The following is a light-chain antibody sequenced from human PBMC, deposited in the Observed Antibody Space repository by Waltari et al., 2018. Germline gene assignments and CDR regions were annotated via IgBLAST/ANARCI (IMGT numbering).Light chain of an antibody. CDR3: QQRANWPPLS. V-gene: IGKV1-5*03. Sequence: DIQMTQSPSTLSASVGDRVTISCRASQSVGTWLTWYQQKPGKAPKLLIYMASSLDSGVPSRFSGSGSGTDFTLTISSLQPEDFAVYYCQQRANWPPLSFGGGTRVEIK. CDR1: QSVGTW. CDR2: MAS. J-gene: IGKJ4*01.